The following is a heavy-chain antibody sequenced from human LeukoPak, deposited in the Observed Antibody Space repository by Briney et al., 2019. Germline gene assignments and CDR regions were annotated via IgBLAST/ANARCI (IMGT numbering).Heavy chain of an antibody. CDR2: ISPSGTDI. CDR3: TRDPRNLDY. Sequence: GGSLRLSCAVSGFTFSDTYMAWIRQAPGKGLESLSYISPSGTDISYADSVKGRFTISRDNAKNSLYLQMNSLRVEDTAVYYCTRDPRNLDYWGQGTLVTVSS. J-gene: IGHJ4*02. V-gene: IGHV3-11*01. CDR1: GFTFSDTY. D-gene: IGHD1-14*01.